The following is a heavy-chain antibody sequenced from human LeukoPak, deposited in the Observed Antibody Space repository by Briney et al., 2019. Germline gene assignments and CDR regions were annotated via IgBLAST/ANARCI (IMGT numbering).Heavy chain of an antibody. V-gene: IGHV1-46*01. D-gene: IGHD5-24*01. J-gene: IGHJ4*02. CDR3: AREMAATFRTFDY. CDR2: INHSGGTT. CDR1: GYSFTTYY. Sequence: ASVKVSCKASGYSFTTYYMHWVRQAPGQGLEWMGIINHSGGTTTYAQKFRGRVTMTRDTSTSTVYMELSSLRSEDTAVYYCAREMAATFRTFDYWGQGTLVTVSS.